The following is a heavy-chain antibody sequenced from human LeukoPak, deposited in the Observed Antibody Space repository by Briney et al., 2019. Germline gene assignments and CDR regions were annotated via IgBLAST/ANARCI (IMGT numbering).Heavy chain of an antibody. D-gene: IGHD3-10*01. V-gene: IGHV3-7*01. CDR3: ASLNVFYYGSGTDY. CDR1: GFTFSSYG. J-gene: IGHJ4*02. Sequence: GGSLRLSCAASGFTFSSYGMSWVRQAPGKGLEWVAHIKGDGSDKYSVDSVRGRFTISRDNAENSLYLQMNSLRVEDTAVYYCASLNVFYYGSGTDYWGQGTLVTVSS. CDR2: IKGDGSDK.